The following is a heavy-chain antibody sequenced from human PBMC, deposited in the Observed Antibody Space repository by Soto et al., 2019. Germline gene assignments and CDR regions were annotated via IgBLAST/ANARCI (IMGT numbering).Heavy chain of an antibody. D-gene: IGHD3-16*01. Sequence: VQVVEFGGGLVQPGGSLRLSCGVSGFTFSSHAMSWVRQAPGKGLEWVSGISGSGGRRDYVDSVKGRFTISRDNSKNTLFLQMEGLRGEDTGMYYCAKAFGEIHSHFHYWGQGTLVTVSS. CDR1: GFTFSSHA. CDR3: AKAFGEIHSHFHY. CDR2: ISGSGGRR. V-gene: IGHV3-23*04. J-gene: IGHJ4*02.